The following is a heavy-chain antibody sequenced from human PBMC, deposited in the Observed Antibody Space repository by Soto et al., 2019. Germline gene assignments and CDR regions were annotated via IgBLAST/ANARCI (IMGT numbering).Heavy chain of an antibody. Sequence: QVQLQQWGAGLLKPSETLSLTCAVYGGSFSGYYWSWIRQPPGKGLEWIGEVNPSGSTNYNPSLKSRVTISVDTSKNQFSLKLSSVTAADTAVYYCARVEAAGWFDPWGQGTLVTVSS. V-gene: IGHV4-34*01. J-gene: IGHJ5*02. CDR1: GGSFSGYY. CDR2: VNPSGST. CDR3: ARVEAAGWFDP. D-gene: IGHD6-13*01.